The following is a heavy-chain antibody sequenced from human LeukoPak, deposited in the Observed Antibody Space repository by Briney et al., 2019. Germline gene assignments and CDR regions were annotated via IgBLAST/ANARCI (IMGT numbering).Heavy chain of an antibody. J-gene: IGHJ6*02. V-gene: IGHV3-30-3*01. CDR3: AKATYYYDNSGYYSYFYVMDV. CDR1: GFTFSSYA. D-gene: IGHD3-22*01. CDR2: ISHDGSNN. Sequence: PGGSLRLSCAASGFTFSSYAMHWVRQAPGKGLDWVAAISHDGSNNYYADSVKGRFTISRDNSKNTLYLQMNSLRAEDTALYYCAKATYYYDNSGYYSYFYVMDVWGQGTTVTVSS.